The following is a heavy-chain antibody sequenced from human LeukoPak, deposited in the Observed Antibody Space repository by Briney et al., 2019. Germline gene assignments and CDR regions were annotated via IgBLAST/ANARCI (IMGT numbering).Heavy chain of an antibody. CDR1: GGTFSSYA. J-gene: IGHJ4*02. CDR2: IIPIFGTA. CDR3: ARAAGSWDYYDSSGYSGTIDY. V-gene: IGHV1-69*05. Sequence: SVKVSCKASGGTFSSYAISWVRQAPGQGLEWMGGIIPIFGTANYAQKFQGRVTMTRDTSTSTVYMELSSLRSEDTAVYYCARAAGSWDYYDSSGYSGTIDYWGQGTLVTVSS. D-gene: IGHD3-22*01.